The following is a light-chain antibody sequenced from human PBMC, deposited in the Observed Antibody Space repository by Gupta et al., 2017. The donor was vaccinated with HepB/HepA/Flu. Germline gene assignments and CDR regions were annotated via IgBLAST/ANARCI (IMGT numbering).Light chain of an antibody. CDR3: RQHHNYPPLT. Sequence: DIQMTQSPSSLSASVGDRVTITCRASQGIRDELGWYQQKPGKVPKPLIYAASSLQSGVPSRFSGSGSGTEVTLTITSRQPEDSATYYCRQHHNYPPLTFGGGTKVEI. CDR2: AAS. V-gene: IGKV1-17*01. CDR1: QGIRDE. J-gene: IGKJ4*01.